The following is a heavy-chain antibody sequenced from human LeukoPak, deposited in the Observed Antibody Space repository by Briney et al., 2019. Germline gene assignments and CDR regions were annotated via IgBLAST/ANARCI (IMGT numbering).Heavy chain of an antibody. CDR3: ASLTTVTTPYNWFDP. CDR2: INHSGST. V-gene: IGHV4-34*01. D-gene: IGHD4-4*01. Sequence: SETLSLTCAVYGGSFSGYYWSWIRQPPEKGLEWIGEINHSGSTNYNPSLKSRVTISVDTSKNQFSLKLSSVTAADTAVYYCASLTTVTTPYNWFDPWGQGTLVTVSS. J-gene: IGHJ5*02. CDR1: GGSFSGYY.